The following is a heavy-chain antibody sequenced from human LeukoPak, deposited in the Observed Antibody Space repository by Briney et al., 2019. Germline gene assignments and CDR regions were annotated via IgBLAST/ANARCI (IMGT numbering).Heavy chain of an antibody. CDR1: VASISSSTYY. Sequence: SETLSLTCTVSVASISSSTYYWGWIRQPPGKGLEWIGSIYYRGNTYYNPSLKSRVTISVDTSKNQFSLKLSSVTAADTAVYYCARHTDYYLTDAFNMWGQGTMVTVSS. V-gene: IGHV4-39*01. CDR3: ARHTDYYLTDAFNM. D-gene: IGHD3-9*01. CDR2: IYYRGNT. J-gene: IGHJ3*02.